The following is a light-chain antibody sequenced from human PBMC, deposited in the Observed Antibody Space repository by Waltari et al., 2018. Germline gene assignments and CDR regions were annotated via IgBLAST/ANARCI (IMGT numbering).Light chain of an antibody. Sequence: QSALTQPASVSGSPGQSITISCTGPSSDVGSYNLVTWYQQYPGKAPKLMIYEVSKRPSGVSNRFSGSKSGNTASLTISGLQAEDEADYYCCSYASSGTGVFGGGTKVTVL. CDR1: SSDVGSYNL. CDR2: EVS. V-gene: IGLV2-23*02. CDR3: CSYASSGTGV. J-gene: IGLJ2*01.